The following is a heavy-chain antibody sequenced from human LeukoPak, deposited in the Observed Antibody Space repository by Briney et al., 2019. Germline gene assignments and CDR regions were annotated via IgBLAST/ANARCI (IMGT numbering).Heavy chain of an antibody. D-gene: IGHD4-23*01. CDR2: IKSDGSDT. CDR1: GFAFTNYW. Sequence: GGSLRLSCAASGFAFTNYWVHWVRQAPGKGLMWVSRIKSDGSDTIYADSVKGRFTISIDNAKNTVYLQMNSLRAEDTAVYYCTRSSMMVTPSSVYWGQGTLVTVSS. J-gene: IGHJ4*02. V-gene: IGHV3-74*01. CDR3: TRSSMMVTPSSVY.